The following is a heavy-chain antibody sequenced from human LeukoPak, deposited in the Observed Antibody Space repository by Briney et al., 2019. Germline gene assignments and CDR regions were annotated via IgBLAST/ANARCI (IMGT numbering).Heavy chain of an antibody. V-gene: IGHV4-31*03. CDR1: GGSISSGGYY. Sequence: PSETLSLTCTVSGGSISSGGYYWSWIRQHPGKGLEWIGYIYHSGSTYYNPSLKSRVTISVDTSKNQFSLKLSSVTAADTAVYYCARQSGGVLRFLEWSPYYFDYWGQGTLVTVSS. CDR2: IYHSGST. CDR3: ARQSGGVLRFLEWSPYYFDY. J-gene: IGHJ4*02. D-gene: IGHD3-3*01.